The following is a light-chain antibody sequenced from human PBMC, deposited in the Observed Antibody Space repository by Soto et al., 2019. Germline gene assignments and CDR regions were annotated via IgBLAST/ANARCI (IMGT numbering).Light chain of an antibody. CDR2: RAS. Sequence: DIQMTQSPSTLSASVGDRVTLTCRASQSISSWLAWYQQKPGKAPKLLIYRASNLGSGVPSRFSGSGSGTEFTLTISSLQPDDFATYYCQQYKGFPLTFGGGTKVEI. CDR3: QQYKGFPLT. V-gene: IGKV1-5*03. CDR1: QSISSW. J-gene: IGKJ4*01.